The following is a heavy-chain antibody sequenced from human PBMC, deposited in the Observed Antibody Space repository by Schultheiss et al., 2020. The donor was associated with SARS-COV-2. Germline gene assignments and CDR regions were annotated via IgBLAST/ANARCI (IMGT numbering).Heavy chain of an antibody. J-gene: IGHJ3*02. CDR2: IWYDGSNK. D-gene: IGHD2-15*01. Sequence: LSLTCAASGFTFSSYGMHWVRQAPGKGLEWVAVIWYDGSNKYYADSVKGRFTISRDNSKNTLYLQMNSLRAEDTAVYYCARDRVQFQVVDAFDIWGQGTMVTVSS. CDR3: ARDRVQFQVVDAFDI. CDR1: GFTFSSYG. V-gene: IGHV3-33*01.